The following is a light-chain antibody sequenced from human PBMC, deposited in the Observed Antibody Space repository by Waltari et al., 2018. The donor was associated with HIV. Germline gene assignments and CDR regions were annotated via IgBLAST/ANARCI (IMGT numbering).Light chain of an antibody. CDR1: KLGDSY. Sequence: SYELTQPPSVSVSPEQTASITCSGAKLGDSYVCWYQQKPGQSPVLVIYQDTKRTAGIPERFSGSNSGNTSTLTISGTQAMDEADYYCQTWDTTTVVFGGGTKLTVL. J-gene: IGLJ2*01. V-gene: IGLV3-1*01. CDR3: QTWDTTTVV. CDR2: QDT.